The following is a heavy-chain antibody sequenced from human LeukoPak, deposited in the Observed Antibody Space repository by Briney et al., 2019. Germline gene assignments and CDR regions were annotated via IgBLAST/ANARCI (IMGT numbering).Heavy chain of an antibody. Sequence: GGSLRLSCAASGFTFGSYAMHWVRQAPGKGLEWVAVISYDGSNKYYADSVKGRFTISRDNSKNTLYLQMNSLRAEDTAVYYCARSQGTDTAMAFDYWGQGTLVTVSS. CDR2: ISYDGSNK. D-gene: IGHD5-18*01. J-gene: IGHJ4*02. V-gene: IGHV3-30-3*01. CDR1: GFTFGSYA. CDR3: ARSQGTDTAMAFDY.